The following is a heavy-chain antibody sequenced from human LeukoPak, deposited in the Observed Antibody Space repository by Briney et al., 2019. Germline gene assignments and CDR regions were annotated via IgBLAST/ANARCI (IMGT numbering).Heavy chain of an antibody. CDR2: ITISSTV. J-gene: IGHJ4*02. CDR1: GFTFSSYT. V-gene: IGHV3-48*01. Sequence: GSLRLSCAASGFTFSSYTMNWVRQAPGKGLEWVSYITISSTVYYADSVKGRFTISRDNAKNSVYLQMTSLRAEDTAVYYCARAAGEMATIRYWGQGTLVTVSS. CDR3: ARAAGEMATIRY. D-gene: IGHD5-24*01.